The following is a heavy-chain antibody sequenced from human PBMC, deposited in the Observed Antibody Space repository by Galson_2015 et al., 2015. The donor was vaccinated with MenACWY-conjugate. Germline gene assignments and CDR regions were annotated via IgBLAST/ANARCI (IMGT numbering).Heavy chain of an antibody. CDR3: ARKRVYQYYYYMDV. D-gene: IGHD6-6*01. J-gene: IGHJ6*03. Sequence: SVKVSCKASGYTFTFHDMSWVRQVAGQGLECLGWMNPKSGNTGYAQKFQGRVTMTRNTSITTAYMELSNLRSDDTAVYWCARKRVYQYYYYMDVWGQGALLTVSS. V-gene: IGHV1-8*01. CDR2: MNPKSGNT. CDR1: GYTFTFHD.